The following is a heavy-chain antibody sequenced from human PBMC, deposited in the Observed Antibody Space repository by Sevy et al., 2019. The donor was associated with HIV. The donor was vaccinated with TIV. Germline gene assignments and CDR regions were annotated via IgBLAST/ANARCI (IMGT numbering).Heavy chain of an antibody. CDR3: AIDITIIVGDAFDV. CDR1: GFTFSNYA. CDR2: LGGSGGST. V-gene: IGHV3-23*01. J-gene: IGHJ3*01. Sequence: GGSLRLSCAASGFTFSNYAMSWVRQAPGKGLEWVSALGGSGGSTLYADSVKGRFTISRDNSKNTLYLQMNSLRAEDTAVYYCAIDITIIVGDAFDVWGLGTMVTVSS. D-gene: IGHD3-22*01.